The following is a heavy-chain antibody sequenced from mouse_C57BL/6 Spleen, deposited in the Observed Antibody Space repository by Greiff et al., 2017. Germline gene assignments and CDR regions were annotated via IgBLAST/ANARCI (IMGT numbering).Heavy chain of an antibody. D-gene: IGHD2-5*01. CDR3: ASYSNYGAMDY. V-gene: IGHV3-6*01. J-gene: IGHJ4*01. CDR1: GYSITSGYY. Sequence: ESGPGLVKPSQSLSLTCSVTGYSITSGYYWNWIRQFPGNKLEWMGYKSYDGSNNYNPSLKNRTSITRDTSKNQFFLKLNSVTTEDTATYYCASYSNYGAMDYWGQGTSVTVSS. CDR2: KSYDGSN.